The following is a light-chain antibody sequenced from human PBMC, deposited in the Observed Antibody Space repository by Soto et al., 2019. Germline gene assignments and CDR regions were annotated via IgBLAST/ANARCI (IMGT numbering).Light chain of an antibody. CDR3: QHYGSWYS. Sequence: VLTQSPDIVSMSRGERATISCRPSQPIGGDYLAWYHQRPGQAPRLLMFGVSTRAAAISDRFSGAGSGTDFNLTINSLETEDVAVYYCQHYGSWYSFGQGTHVEI. CDR2: GVS. V-gene: IGKV3-20*01. J-gene: IGKJ2*01. CDR1: QPIGGDY.